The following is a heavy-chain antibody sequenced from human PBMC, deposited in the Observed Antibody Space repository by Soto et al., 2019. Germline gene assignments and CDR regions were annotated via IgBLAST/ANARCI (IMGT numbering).Heavy chain of an antibody. CDR2: IGTAGDT. CDR3: ARSYNSIVVVPAAMRGRRSLIYGIDV. J-gene: IGHJ6*02. CDR1: GFTFSSYD. V-gene: IGHV3-13*01. D-gene: IGHD2-2*01. Sequence: GGSLRLSCAASGFTFSSYDMHWVRQATGKGLEWVSAIGTAGDTYYPGSVKGRFTISRENAKNSLYLQMNSLRAEDTAVYYCARSYNSIVVVPAAMRGRRSLIYGIDVWGQGTTVTVSS.